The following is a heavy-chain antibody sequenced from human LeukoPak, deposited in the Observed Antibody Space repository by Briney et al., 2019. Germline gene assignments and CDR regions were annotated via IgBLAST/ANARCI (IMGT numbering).Heavy chain of an antibody. J-gene: IGHJ4*02. CDR3: ARGWTGIYSFDY. D-gene: IGHD3/OR15-3a*01. CDR2: INTDNGNT. V-gene: IGHV1-3*04. CDR1: GYTFNQYA. Sequence: GASVNVSCKASGYTFNQYAIHWVRQAPGQGLEWMGWINTDNGNTKYSQRFQGRVTVTRDTSASTGYMELSSLRSEDTAVYYCARGWTGIYSFDYWGQGTLVTVSS.